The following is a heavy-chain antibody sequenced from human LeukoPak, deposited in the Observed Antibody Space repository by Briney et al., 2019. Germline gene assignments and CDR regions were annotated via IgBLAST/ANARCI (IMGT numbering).Heavy chain of an antibody. CDR3: VAASAFSSSWRS. V-gene: IGHV3-48*01. J-gene: IGHJ5*02. CDR1: GPSFSSYN. D-gene: IGHD6-13*01. Sequence: GGSLRLSCVASGPSFSSYNMNWVRQAPWKGPEWVAYITASDTTKYYADSVKGRFAISRDNVKKSLFLQMNSLRAEDTAVYYCVAASAFSSSWRSWGQGTVVTVSS. CDR2: ITASDTTK.